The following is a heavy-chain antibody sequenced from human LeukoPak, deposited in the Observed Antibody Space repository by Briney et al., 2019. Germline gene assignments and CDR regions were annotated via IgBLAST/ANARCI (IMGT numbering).Heavy chain of an antibody. D-gene: IGHD6-6*01. V-gene: IGHV3-33*01. CDR2: IWYDGSNK. J-gene: IGHJ4*02. Sequence: GGSLRLSCAASGFTFSSYGMHWVRQAPGKGLEWVAVIWYDGSNKYYADSVKGRFTISRDNSKNTLYLQMNSLRAEDTAVYYCARDLSYSSSSVGFDYRGQGTLVTVSS. CDR3: ARDLSYSSSSVGFDY. CDR1: GFTFSSYG.